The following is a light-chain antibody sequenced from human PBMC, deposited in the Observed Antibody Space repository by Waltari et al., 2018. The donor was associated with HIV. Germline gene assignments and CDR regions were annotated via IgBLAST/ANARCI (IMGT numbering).Light chain of an antibody. CDR2: STS. V-gene: IGKV1-12*01. CDR1: RGIRNG. J-gene: IGKJ4*02. CDR3: QEADDFPHM. Sequence: DIQLTQSPSYVSASVGDRITITCRAGRGIRNGLAWYQQKPGRAPNLLIYSTSRLQNGVPSRFVGSGSGTLFTLAINGLLADDFGTYYCQEADDFPHMFGAGTRVDIK.